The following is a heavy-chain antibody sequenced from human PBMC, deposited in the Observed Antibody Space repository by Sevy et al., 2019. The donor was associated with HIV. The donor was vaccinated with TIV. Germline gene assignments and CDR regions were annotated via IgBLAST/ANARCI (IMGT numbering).Heavy chain of an antibody. Sequence: GGSLRLSCAASGFTFDDYAMHWVWQAPGKGLEWVSGISWNSGSIGYADSVKGRFTISRDNAKNSLYLQMNSLRAEDTALYYCAKDGLRFLEWDYGMDVWGQGTTVTVSS. J-gene: IGHJ6*02. D-gene: IGHD3-3*01. CDR3: AKDGLRFLEWDYGMDV. CDR2: ISWNSGSI. CDR1: GFTFDDYA. V-gene: IGHV3-9*01.